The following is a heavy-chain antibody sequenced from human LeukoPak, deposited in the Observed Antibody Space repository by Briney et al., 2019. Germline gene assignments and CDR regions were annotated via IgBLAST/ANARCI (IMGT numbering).Heavy chain of an antibody. CDR1: GFTFSSFT. CDR2: ISSDGSNK. V-gene: IGHV3-30*14. J-gene: IGHJ4*02. Sequence: PGGSLRLSCAASGFTFSSFTMHWVRQAPGKGLRWMAVISSDGSNKYYADSVKGRFTVSRDNSNNTLYLQMNSLRAEDTAVYYCARDSGDGYNSFDYWGQGTLVTVSS. D-gene: IGHD5-24*01. CDR3: ARDSGDGYNSFDY.